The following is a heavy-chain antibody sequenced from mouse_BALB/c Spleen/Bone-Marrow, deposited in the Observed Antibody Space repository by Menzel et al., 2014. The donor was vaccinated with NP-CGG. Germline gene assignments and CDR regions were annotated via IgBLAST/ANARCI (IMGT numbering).Heavy chain of an antibody. V-gene: IGHV5-17*02. CDR2: ISSGSSNI. J-gene: IGHJ4*01. CDR1: GFTLSSFG. CDR3: ARWGYYYAMDY. Sequence: EVHLVESGGGLVQPGGSRKLSCAASGFTLSSFGMHWVRRAPEKGLEWVAYISSGSSNINYADTVKGRFTISRDNPKNTLFLQMTSLRSEDTAMYYCARWGYYYAMDYWGQGTSVTVSS. D-gene: IGHD2-2*01.